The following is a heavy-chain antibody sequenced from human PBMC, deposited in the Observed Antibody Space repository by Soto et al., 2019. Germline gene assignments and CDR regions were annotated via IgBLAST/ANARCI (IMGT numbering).Heavy chain of an antibody. CDR1: VGSVSSGRYY. CDR3: AGECVAAPPRYDGMDA. J-gene: IGHJ6*02. CDR2: IYYSGST. V-gene: IGHV4-61*01. D-gene: IGHD6-25*01. Sequence: SETLSLTCTVSVGSVSSGRYYWSWIRQPPEKALELIGYIYYSGSTYYNPSLKSRVTISVATSKNQFSLQLSSVTAADMAVYYWAGECVAAPPRYDGMDAWGQRTTVTVSS.